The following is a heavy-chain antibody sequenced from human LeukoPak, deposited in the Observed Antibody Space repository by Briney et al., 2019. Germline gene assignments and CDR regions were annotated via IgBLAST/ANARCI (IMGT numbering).Heavy chain of an antibody. D-gene: IGHD3-16*01. CDR3: ARDRAGGGYFDH. CDR1: GGSISSGGYS. CDR2: ISYSGST. V-gene: IGHV4-31*11. J-gene: IGHJ4*02. Sequence: PSETLSLTCAVSGGSISSGGYSWSWIRQHPGKGLEWIGYISYSGSTYYHPSLRSRVSISVDTSKNQFSLKLSSVTAADTAVYWCARDRAGGGYFDHWGQGTLVTVSS.